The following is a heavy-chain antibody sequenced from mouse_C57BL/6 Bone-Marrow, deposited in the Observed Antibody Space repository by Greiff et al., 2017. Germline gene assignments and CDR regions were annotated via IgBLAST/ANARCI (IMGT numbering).Heavy chain of an antibody. D-gene: IGHD2-4*01. CDR3: TSYYDYDGYYYAMDY. V-gene: IGHV6-6*01. CDR2: IRNKANDHAT. J-gene: IGHJ4*01. CDR1: GFTFSDAW. Sequence: EVQLQQSGGGLVQPGGSMKLSCAASGFTFSDAWMDWVRPSPEKGLEWVAEIRNKANDHATYYAESVKGRFTISRDDSKSSVYLQMNSLRAEDTGIYYCTSYYDYDGYYYAMDYWGQGTSVTVSS.